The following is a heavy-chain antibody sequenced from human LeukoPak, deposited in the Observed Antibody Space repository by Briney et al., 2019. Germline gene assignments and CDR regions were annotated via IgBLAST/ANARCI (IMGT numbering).Heavy chain of an antibody. CDR2: IYYSGST. CDR3: ARQRGSGWFGY. V-gene: IGHV4-39*01. Sequence: SETLSLTCTVSGGSISSSSYYWGWIRQPPGKGLEWIGSIYYSGSTNYNPSLKSRVTISVDTSKNQFSLKLSSVTAADTAVYYCARQRGSGWFGYWGQGTLVTVSS. CDR1: GGSISSSSYY. D-gene: IGHD6-19*01. J-gene: IGHJ4*02.